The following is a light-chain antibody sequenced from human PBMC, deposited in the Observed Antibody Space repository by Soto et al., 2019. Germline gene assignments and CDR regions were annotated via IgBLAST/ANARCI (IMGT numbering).Light chain of an antibody. V-gene: IGLV2-8*01. CDR3: KSYAVSNTYV. CDR2: EVV. Sequence: QSALTQPPSASGSPGQSVTISCTGTKNDIGVYDFVSWYQHHPGKAPRLIIYEVVQRPSGVPDRFSGSKSGNTASLTVSGVEAADEADYFCKSYAVSNTYVFGSGTKLTVL. J-gene: IGLJ1*01. CDR1: KNDIGVYDF.